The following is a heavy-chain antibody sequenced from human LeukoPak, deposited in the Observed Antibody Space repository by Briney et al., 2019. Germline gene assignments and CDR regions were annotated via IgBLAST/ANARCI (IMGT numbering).Heavy chain of an antibody. V-gene: IGHV4-34*01. CDR1: GGSFSGYY. Sequence: SETLSLTCAVYGGSFSGYYWSWIRQPPGKGLEWIGEINHSGSTNYNPSLKSRVTISVDTSKNQFSLKLCSVTAADTAVYYCARDGLSGSSTSYYYYGMDVWGQGTTVTVSS. D-gene: IGHD2-2*01. CDR2: INHSGST. CDR3: ARDGLSGSSTSYYYYGMDV. J-gene: IGHJ6*02.